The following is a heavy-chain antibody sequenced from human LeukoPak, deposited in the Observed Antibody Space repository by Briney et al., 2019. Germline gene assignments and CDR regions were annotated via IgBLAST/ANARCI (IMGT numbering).Heavy chain of an antibody. J-gene: IGHJ5*02. CDR3: ARDNSVRDEAWWFNP. D-gene: IGHD5-24*01. V-gene: IGHV1-46*01. CDR2: ISPSGGST. Sequence: ASVTVSCKSFGYTFTCNYMHWVRQAPGQGPEWMGVISPSGGSTTYAQKFQGRVTLTRDMSTSTDYLELSSLRSEDTAVYYCARDNSVRDEAWWFNPWGQGTLVTVSS. CDR1: GYTFTCNY.